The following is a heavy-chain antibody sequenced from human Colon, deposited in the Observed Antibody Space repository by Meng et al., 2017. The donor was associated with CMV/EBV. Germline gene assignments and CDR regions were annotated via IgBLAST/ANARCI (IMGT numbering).Heavy chain of an antibody. CDR1: GYSFSTYD. CDR2: MNPNSGHT. V-gene: IGHV1-8*01. D-gene: IGHD2-21*01. Sequence: ASVKVSCKTSGYSFSTYDIYWVRQASGQGLEGMGWMNPNSGHTAYAQKFQGRVTMTRDTSMTTAYLEVPGLRSDDPAVYYCVRGRVVGGGWGQGTLVTVSS. CDR3: VRGRVVGGG. J-gene: IGHJ4*02.